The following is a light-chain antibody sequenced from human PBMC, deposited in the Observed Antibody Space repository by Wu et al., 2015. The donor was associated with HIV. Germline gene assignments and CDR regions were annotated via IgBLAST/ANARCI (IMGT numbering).Light chain of an antibody. CDR2: AAS. J-gene: IGKJ1*01. Sequence: DIQMTQSPSSLSASVGDRVTITCRASQSISSYLNWYQQKPGKAPKLLIYAASSLQSGSHQGSVAVDLGQISLSPSAVCNLKXLLTYYCTTELHVPLGTFGPRDQG. CDR1: QSISSY. V-gene: IGKV1-39*01. CDR3: TTELHVPLGT.